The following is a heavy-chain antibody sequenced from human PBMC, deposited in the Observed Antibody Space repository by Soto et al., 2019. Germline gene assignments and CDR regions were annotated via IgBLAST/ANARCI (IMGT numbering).Heavy chain of an antibody. CDR2: TRSNGEHT. CDR3: AKDSKSVSVSAARVYGMDV. V-gene: IGHV3-23*01. Sequence: PGGSLRLSCAGSGFMFSSFAMTWVRQAPGKGLEWVSTTRSNGEHTYYADSVKGRFTVSRDNSKNTLILEMSSLRAEDSAIYYCAKDSKSVSVSAARVYGMDVWGQGTTVTVSS. D-gene: IGHD2-2*01. CDR1: GFMFSSFA. J-gene: IGHJ6*02.